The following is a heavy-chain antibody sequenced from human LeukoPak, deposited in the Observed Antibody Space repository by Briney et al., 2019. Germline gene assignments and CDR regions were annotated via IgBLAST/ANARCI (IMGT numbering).Heavy chain of an antibody. V-gene: IGHV1-2*02. CDR1: GYTFTGYY. CDR3: ARDSHGAYDSSVWYFDL. CDR2: INPNSGGT. J-gene: IGHJ2*01. D-gene: IGHD3-22*01. Sequence: ASVKVSCKASGYTFTGYYMHWVRQAPGQGLEWMGWINPNSGGTNYAQKFQGRVTMTRDTSISTAYMELSRLRSDDTAVYYCARDSHGAYDSSVWYFDLWGRGTLVTVSS.